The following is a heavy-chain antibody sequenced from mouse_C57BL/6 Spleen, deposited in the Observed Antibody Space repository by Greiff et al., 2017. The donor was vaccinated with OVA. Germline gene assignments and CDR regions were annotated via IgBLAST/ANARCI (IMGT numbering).Heavy chain of an antibody. V-gene: IGHV1-69*01. CDR2: IDPSDSYT. D-gene: IGHD2-2*01. J-gene: IGHJ1*03. Sequence: QVQLQQPGAELVMPGASVKLSCKASGYTFTSYWMHWVKQRPGQGLEWIGEIDPSDSYTNYNQKFKGKSTLTVDKSSSTAYMQLSSLTSEDSAVYYCARWFSPYWYFDVWGTGTTVTVSS. CDR1: GYTFTSYW. CDR3: ARWFSPYWYFDV.